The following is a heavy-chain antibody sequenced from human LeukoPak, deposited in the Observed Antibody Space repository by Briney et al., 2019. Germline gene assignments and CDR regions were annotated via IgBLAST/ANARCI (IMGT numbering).Heavy chain of an antibody. J-gene: IGHJ4*02. CDR2: ISSSSSYI. CDR1: GFTFSSYS. D-gene: IGHD2-2*01. V-gene: IGHV3-21*01. Sequence: GGSLRLSCAASGFTFSSYSMNWVRQAPGKGLEWVSSISSSSSYIYYADSVKGRFTISRDNAKNSLYLQMNSLRAEDTAVYYCARDGRGTSCYNYWGQGTLVTVSS. CDR3: ARDGRGTSCYNY.